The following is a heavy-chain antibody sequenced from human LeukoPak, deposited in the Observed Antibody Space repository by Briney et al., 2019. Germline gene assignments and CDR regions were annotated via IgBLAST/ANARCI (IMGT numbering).Heavy chain of an antibody. CDR2: IIPIFGIA. CDR1: GGTFCSYA. D-gene: IGHD5-24*01. Sequence: SVKVSCKASGGTFCSYAISWVRQAPGQGLEWMGRIIPIFGIANYAQKFQGRVTITADKSTSTAYMELSSLRSEDTAVYYCASMEMATITIDYWGQGTLVTVSS. J-gene: IGHJ4*02. V-gene: IGHV1-69*04. CDR3: ASMEMATITIDY.